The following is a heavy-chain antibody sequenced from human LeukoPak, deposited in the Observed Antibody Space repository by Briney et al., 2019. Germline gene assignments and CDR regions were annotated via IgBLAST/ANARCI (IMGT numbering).Heavy chain of an antibody. D-gene: IGHD6-19*01. CDR1: GFTFSNYW. V-gene: IGHV3-74*01. CDR2: ISTDATST. CDR3: ARVSGWDPFDN. Sequence: GGSLRLSCAASGFTFSNYWMHWVCQAPGKGLVWVSGISTDATSTRYADSVKGRFTISRENAKNTVYLQMNSLRAEDTAVYYCARVSGWDPFDNWGQGTLVTVSA. J-gene: IGHJ4*02.